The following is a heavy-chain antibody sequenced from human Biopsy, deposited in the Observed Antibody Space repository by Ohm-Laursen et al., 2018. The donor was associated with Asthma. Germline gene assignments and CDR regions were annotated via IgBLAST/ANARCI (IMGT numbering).Heavy chain of an antibody. D-gene: IGHD6-19*01. CDR1: GFTFDNYV. Sequence: SLRLSCAASGFTFDNYVMTWVRQAPGKGLEWVSGISWNSATVAYADSVKGRFTISRDNAENSLYLQMNSLRPDDTALYYCAKAFLGGVSVANYFDSWGQGTLVTVSS. V-gene: IGHV3-9*01. CDR2: ISWNSATV. J-gene: IGHJ4*02. CDR3: AKAFLGGVSVANYFDS.